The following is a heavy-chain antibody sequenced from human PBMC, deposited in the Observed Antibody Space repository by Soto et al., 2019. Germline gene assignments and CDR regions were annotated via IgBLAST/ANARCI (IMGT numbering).Heavy chain of an antibody. J-gene: IGHJ3*02. CDR1: GGSISAFY. Sequence: PSETLSLTCSVSGGSISAFYWNWIRQPAGKEPEWIGRIYASGHTNYNPSLESRVTMSIDTSKHQFSLKLNSVSAADTAVYYCARSPSTSTMGFFDIWGQGTMVTASS. CDR2: IYASGHT. V-gene: IGHV4-4*07. CDR3: ARSPSTSTMGFFDI. D-gene: IGHD3-10*01.